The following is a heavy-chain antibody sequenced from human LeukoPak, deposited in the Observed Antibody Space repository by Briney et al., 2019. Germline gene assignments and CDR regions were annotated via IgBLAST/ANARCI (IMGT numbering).Heavy chain of an antibody. CDR2: INPVFGTA. Sequence: SVKVSCKASGDTFSSYVISWVRQAPGQGLEWMGGINPVFGTAHYAQKFQDRVAITADESTSTAYMELSSLRSEDTAVYYCAKTFLTAYDTYFYYYGLDVWGQGTPVTVSS. D-gene: IGHD3-9*01. J-gene: IGHJ6*02. V-gene: IGHV1-69*13. CDR3: AKTFLTAYDTYFYYYGLDV. CDR1: GDTFSSYV.